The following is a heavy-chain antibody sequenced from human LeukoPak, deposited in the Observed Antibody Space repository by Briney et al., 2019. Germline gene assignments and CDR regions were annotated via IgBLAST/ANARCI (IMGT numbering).Heavy chain of an antibody. Sequence: SQTLSLTCTVSGGSISSGDYYWSWIRQPPGKGLEWIGYIYYSGSTYYNPSLKSRVTISVDTSKNQFSLKLSSVTAADTAVYYCASSVVTLYYFHYWGQGTLVTVSS. CDR3: ASSVVTLYYFHY. V-gene: IGHV4-30-4*08. CDR2: IYYSGST. CDR1: GGSISSGDYY. D-gene: IGHD4-23*01. J-gene: IGHJ4*02.